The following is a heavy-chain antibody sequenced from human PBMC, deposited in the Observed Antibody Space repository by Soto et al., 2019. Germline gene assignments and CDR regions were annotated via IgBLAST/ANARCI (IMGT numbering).Heavy chain of an antibody. CDR1: GGSIRSYC. V-gene: IGHV4-59*05. J-gene: IGHJ4*02. CDR2: IYYSGST. Sequence: SETLSLTCTVSGGSIRSYCWTWIRQPPGEGLEWIGSIYYSGSTYYNPSLKSRVTISVDTSKNQFSLKLSSVTAADTAVYYCARNLAVAGRIPIDYWGQGTLVTVSS. D-gene: IGHD6-19*01. CDR3: ARNLAVAGRIPIDY.